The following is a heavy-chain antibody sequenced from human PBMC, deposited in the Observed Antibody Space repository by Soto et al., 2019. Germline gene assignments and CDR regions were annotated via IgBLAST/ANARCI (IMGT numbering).Heavy chain of an antibody. J-gene: IGHJ5*02. V-gene: IGHV1-18*04. CDR3: ARDIPFTPIKSTIFGVVIMGWFDP. Sequence: QVQLVQSGAEVKKPGASVKVSCKASGYTFTSYGISWVRQAPGQGLEWMGWISAYNGNTNYAQKLQGRVTMTTDPSTSKAYMELRSLRSYGTAVYYCARDIPFTPIKSTIFGVVIMGWFDPWGQGTLVTLSS. CDR1: GYTFTSYG. D-gene: IGHD3-3*01. CDR2: ISAYNGNT.